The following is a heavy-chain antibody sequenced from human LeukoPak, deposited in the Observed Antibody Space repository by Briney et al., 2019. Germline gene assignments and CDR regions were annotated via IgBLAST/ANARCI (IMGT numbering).Heavy chain of an antibody. Sequence: PETLSLTCTVSGGSISSSYWSWIRQPPGKGREWSGHIYYSGSTIYTPSLTSRVAISVDTSKNQFSLKLSSVTAADTAVYYCARERYCSITSCFFYDYWGQGTLVTVSS. D-gene: IGHD2-2*01. V-gene: IGHV4-59*12. CDR2: IYYSGST. CDR3: ARERYCSITSCFFYDY. CDR1: GGSISSSY. J-gene: IGHJ4*02.